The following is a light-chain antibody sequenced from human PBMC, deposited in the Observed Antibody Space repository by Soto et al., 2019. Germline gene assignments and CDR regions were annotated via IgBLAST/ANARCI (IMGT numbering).Light chain of an antibody. CDR3: QQYNSWPLT. CDR2: GAS. J-gene: IGKJ4*01. CDR1: QSVSSN. Sequence: EIVMTQSPATLSVSPGERATLSCRASQSVSSNLAWYQQKPGQAPRLLIYGASTRATGIPAGFSGSGSGTESALTISSLQSEDFAVYYCQQYNSWPLTFGGGTKVEIK. V-gene: IGKV3-15*01.